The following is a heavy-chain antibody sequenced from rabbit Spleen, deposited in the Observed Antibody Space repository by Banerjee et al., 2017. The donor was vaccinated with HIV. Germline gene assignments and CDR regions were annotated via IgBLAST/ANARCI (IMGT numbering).Heavy chain of an antibody. Sequence: QEQLVESGGGLVQPGGSLKLSCTVSGFSFSDRDVMCWVRQAPGKGLQWIACINTYTGKPVYATWAKGRFSISRTSSTTVTLQMTSLTVADTATHFCARGVRASGDSGYGYPDLWGPGTL. J-gene: IGHJ4*01. CDR2: INTYTGKP. CDR3: ARGVRASGDSGYGYPDL. D-gene: IGHD6-1*01. V-gene: IGHV1S45*01. CDR1: GFSFSDRDV.